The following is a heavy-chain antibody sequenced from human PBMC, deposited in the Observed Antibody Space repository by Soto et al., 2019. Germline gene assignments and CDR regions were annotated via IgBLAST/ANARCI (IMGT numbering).Heavy chain of an antibody. CDR2: VYPMFGGA. V-gene: IGHV1-69*19. Sequence: QVQLVQSGAEMKKPGSSGKVSCQSSGGTFNTYAMNWVRQAPGQGPEWMGDVYPMFGGANYAPKFQGRVTLTADESTGTSYMQLSSLTSEDTALYFCAREVQVHTPAFVYWGQGTLVTVSS. CDR1: GGTFNTYA. CDR3: AREVQVHTPAFVY. J-gene: IGHJ4*02. D-gene: IGHD3-10*01.